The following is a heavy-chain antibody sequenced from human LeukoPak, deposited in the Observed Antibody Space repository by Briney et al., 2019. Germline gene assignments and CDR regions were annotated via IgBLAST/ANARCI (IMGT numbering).Heavy chain of an antibody. CDR3: ARGRSVAGTWPL. D-gene: IGHD6-19*01. V-gene: IGHV4-34*01. CDR2: INHSGST. J-gene: IGHJ4*02. CDR1: GGSFSGYY. Sequence: SETPSLTCAVYGGSFSGYYWSWIRQPPGKGLEWIGEINHSGSTNYNPSLKSRVTISVDTSKNQFSLKLSSVTAADTAVYYCARGRSVAGTWPLWGQGTLVTVSS.